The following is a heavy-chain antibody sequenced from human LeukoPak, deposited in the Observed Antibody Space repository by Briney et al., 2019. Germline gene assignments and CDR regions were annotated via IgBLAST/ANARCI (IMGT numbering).Heavy chain of an antibody. J-gene: IGHJ4*02. CDR2: ISAYNGNT. CDR1: GYTFTNYG. CDR3: ARDVTPYYYDSSGYPNY. D-gene: IGHD3-22*01. Sequence: GASVKVSCKASGYTFTNYGLSWVRQAPGQGLEWMGRISAYNGNTNYAQKFQGRVTITADKSTSTAYMELSSLRSEDTAVYYCARDVTPYYYDSSGYPNYWGQGTLVTVSS. V-gene: IGHV1-18*01.